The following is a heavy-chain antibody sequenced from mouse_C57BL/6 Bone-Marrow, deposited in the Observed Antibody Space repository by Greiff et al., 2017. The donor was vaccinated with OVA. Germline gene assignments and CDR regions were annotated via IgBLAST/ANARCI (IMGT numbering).Heavy chain of an antibody. CDR2: INPGSGGT. Sequence: QVQLQQSGAELVRPGTSVKVSCKASGYAFTNYLIEWVKQRPGQGLEWIGVINPGSGGTNYNEKFKGKATLTADKSSSTAYMQLSSLTSEDSAVYFCARSPDGNWAWFAYWGQGTLVTVSA. V-gene: IGHV1-54*01. CDR3: ARSPDGNWAWFAY. D-gene: IGHD2-1*01. CDR1: GYAFTNYL. J-gene: IGHJ3*01.